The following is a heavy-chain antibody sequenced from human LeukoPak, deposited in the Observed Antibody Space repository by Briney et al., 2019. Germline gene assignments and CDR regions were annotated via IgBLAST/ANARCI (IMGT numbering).Heavy chain of an antibody. Sequence: MPSETLSLTCVVYGGSFSGYYWCWIRQPPGKGLEWIGEINHSGSTNYNPSLKSRVTISVDTSKNQFSLRLSSVTAADTAVYYCARRYYDSSGYYTSGQLGYWGQGTLVTVSS. CDR2: INHSGST. CDR1: GGSFSGYY. J-gene: IGHJ4*02. D-gene: IGHD3-22*01. V-gene: IGHV4-34*01. CDR3: ARRYYDSSGYYTSGQLGY.